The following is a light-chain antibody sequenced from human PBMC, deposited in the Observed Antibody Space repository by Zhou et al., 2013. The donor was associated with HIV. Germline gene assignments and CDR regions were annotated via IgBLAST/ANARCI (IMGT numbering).Light chain of an antibody. CDR2: KAS. J-gene: IGKJ1*01. CDR1: QSISDW. CDR3: QQYNSVSPWT. V-gene: IGKV1-5*03. Sequence: DIQMTQSPSTLSASVGDRVTITCRASQSISDWLAWYQQKPGKAPKLLIYKASSLESGVPSRFSGSGSGTDFTLTISSLQADDFATYYCQQYNSVSPWTFGQGTKVEVK.